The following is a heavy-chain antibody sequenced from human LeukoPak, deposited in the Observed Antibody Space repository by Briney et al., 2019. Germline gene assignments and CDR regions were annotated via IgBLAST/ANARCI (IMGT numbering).Heavy chain of an antibody. D-gene: IGHD5-18*01. CDR2: MNPSSGNT. V-gene: IGHV1-8*02. J-gene: IGHJ6*02. CDR1: GYTFTSYD. CDR3: ARGYCYGSHYYYYGMDV. Sequence: ASVKVSCKASGYTFTSYDINWVRQATGQGLEWMGWMNPSSGNTGYSQKFQGRVTMTRNTSISTAYMELSSLRSEDTAVYYCARGYCYGSHYYYYGMDVWGQGTTVTVSS.